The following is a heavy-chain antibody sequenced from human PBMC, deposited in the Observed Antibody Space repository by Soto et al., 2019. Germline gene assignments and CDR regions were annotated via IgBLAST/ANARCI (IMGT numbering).Heavy chain of an antibody. D-gene: IGHD3-9*01. CDR3: ARQRDANIFNTFQYHKHGMDV. CDR2: IYPGDSDT. Sequence: PGESRKISCKGSGYSFTSYWIGWVRQMPGKGLEWMGIIYPGDSDTRYSPSFQGQVTISADASTSTAFLQWRALAASGSAVYYCARQRDANIFNTFQYHKHGMDVCGQGTTVTVSS. V-gene: IGHV5-51*01. J-gene: IGHJ6*01. CDR1: GYSFTSYW.